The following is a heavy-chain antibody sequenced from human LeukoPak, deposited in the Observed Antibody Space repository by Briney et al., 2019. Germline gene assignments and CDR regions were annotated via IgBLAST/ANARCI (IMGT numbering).Heavy chain of an antibody. Sequence: SETLSLTCAVCGGSFSDYYWSWLRQPPGKGREWIGEINHSGSTNYNPSLKSRVTMSVDTSKNQFSLKLSSVTAADTAVYYCARDYVAYCGGDCYADAFDIWGKGTMVTVSS. V-gene: IGHV4-34*01. J-gene: IGHJ3*02. CDR2: INHSGST. CDR3: ARDYVAYCGGDCYADAFDI. D-gene: IGHD2-21*02. CDR1: GGSFSDYY.